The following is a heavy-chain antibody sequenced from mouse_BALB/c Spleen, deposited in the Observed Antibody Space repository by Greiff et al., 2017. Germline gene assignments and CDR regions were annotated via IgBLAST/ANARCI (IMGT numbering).Heavy chain of an antibody. J-gene: IGHJ2*01. CDR1: GFTFSSFG. V-gene: IGHV5-17*02. CDR2: ISSGSSTI. CDR3: ARGGDGNYLDY. Sequence: VQLKESGGGLVQPGGSRKLSCAASGFTFSSFGMHWVRQAPEKGLEWVAYISSGSSTIYYADTVKGRFTISRDNPKNTLFLQMTSLRSEDTAMYYCARGGDGNYLDYWGQGTTLTVSS. D-gene: IGHD2-1*01.